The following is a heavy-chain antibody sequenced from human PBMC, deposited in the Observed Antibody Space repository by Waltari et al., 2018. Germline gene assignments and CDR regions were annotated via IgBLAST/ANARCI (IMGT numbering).Heavy chain of an antibody. CDR3: ARSIAVAGKAYYYMDV. CDR2: IYTSGST. D-gene: IGHD6-19*01. CDR1: GGSISSYY. V-gene: IGHV4-4*07. Sequence: QVQLQESGPGLVKPSETLSLTCTVSGGSISSYYWSWIRQPAGKGLEWIGRIYTSGSTHYNPSLKSRVNMSVDTSKNQFSLKLSSVTAADTAVYYCARSIAVAGKAYYYMDVWGKGTTVTVSS. J-gene: IGHJ6*03.